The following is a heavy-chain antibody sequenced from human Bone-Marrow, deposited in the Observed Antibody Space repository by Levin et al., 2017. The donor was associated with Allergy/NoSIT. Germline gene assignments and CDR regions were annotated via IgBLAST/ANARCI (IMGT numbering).Heavy chain of an antibody. CDR1: GGSISGSTYY. CDR2: IHHSGST. V-gene: IGHV4-39*07. CDR3: ARDTPIQGADSRTLGMDV. D-gene: IGHD3-22*01. J-gene: IGHJ6*02. Sequence: PSETLSLTCTVSGGSISGSTYYWGWIRQPPGKGLEWIGSIHHSGSTYYNPSLKSRLTISVDMSGKQVSLKLRSVTAADTAAYYCARDTPIQGADSRTLGMDVWGHGTTVSVSS.